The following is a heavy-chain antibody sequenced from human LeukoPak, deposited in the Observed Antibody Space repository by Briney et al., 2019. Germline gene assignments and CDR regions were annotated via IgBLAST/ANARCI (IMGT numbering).Heavy chain of an antibody. J-gene: IGHJ4*02. V-gene: IGHV3-23*01. D-gene: IGHD3-3*01. CDR3: AKDHGD. CDR1: GFTFSIYG. Sequence: GGSLRLSCAASGFTFSIYGMTWVRQAPGKVLEGGSTINSGGGTYYADSVKGRFTISRDNSKNTLDLQMNSLRAEDTAVYYCAKDHGDWGQGTLVTVSS. CDR2: INSGGGT.